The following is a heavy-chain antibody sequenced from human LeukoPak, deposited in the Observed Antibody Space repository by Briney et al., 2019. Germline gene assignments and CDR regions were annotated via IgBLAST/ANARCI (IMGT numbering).Heavy chain of an antibody. CDR3: ARALRTGQGDYVPVL. J-gene: IGHJ4*02. D-gene: IGHD3-16*01. CDR1: GYKFTNYW. CDR2: IYPGDSET. Sequence: GESLKISCKASGYKFTNYWIGWVRQVPGKGLEWMTIIYPGDSETRYSPSFQGQVTTSADKSIGTTYLQWSSLKASDTAIYYCARALRTGQGDYVPVLWGQGTLVTVSS. V-gene: IGHV5-51*01.